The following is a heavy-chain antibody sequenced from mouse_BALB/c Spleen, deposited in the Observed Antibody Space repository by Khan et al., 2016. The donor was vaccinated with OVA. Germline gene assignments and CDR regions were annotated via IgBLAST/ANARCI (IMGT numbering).Heavy chain of an antibody. CDR1: GFTFTNYG. Sequence: QIQLVQSGPELKKPGETVQISCKASGFTFTNYGMNWVKQAPGKDLKWMGWINTYTGEPTFADDFKGRFAFSLETSASTAYLQINSLKNEDTATYCCARVGYNGTMDCWGQGTSVTFSS. CDR3: ARVGYNGTMDC. J-gene: IGHJ4*01. CDR2: INTYTGEP. V-gene: IGHV9-3-1*01. D-gene: IGHD2-14*01.